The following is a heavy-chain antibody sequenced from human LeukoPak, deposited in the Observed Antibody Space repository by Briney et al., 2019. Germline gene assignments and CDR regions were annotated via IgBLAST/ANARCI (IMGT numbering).Heavy chain of an antibody. J-gene: IGHJ5*02. V-gene: IGHV4-34*01. CDR2: INHSGST. D-gene: IGHD2-2*01. CDR3: ARRRVYCSSTSCYAKYWFDP. Sequence: SETLSLTCAVYGGSFSGYYWSWIRQPPGKGLEWIGEINHSGSTNYNPSLKSRVTISVDTSKNQFSLKLSSVTAADTAVYYCARRRVYCSSTSCYAKYWFDPWGQGTLVTVSS. CDR1: GGSFSGYY.